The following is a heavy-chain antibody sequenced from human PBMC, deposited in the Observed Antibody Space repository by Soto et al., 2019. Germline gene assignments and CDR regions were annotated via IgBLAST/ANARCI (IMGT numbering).Heavy chain of an antibody. J-gene: IGHJ5*02. CDR1: GYTFTSYD. Sequence: ASVKVSCKASGYTFTSYDINWVRQATGQGLEWMGWMNPNSGNTGYAQKFQGRVTMTRTTSISTAYMELSSLRSEDTAVYYCAADTTDYCSGGSCYYCRLGDHAMVNWFDPWGQGTLVTVSS. D-gene: IGHD2-15*01. V-gene: IGHV1-8*01. CDR2: MNPNSGNT. CDR3: AADTTDYCSGGSCYYCRLGDHAMVNWFDP.